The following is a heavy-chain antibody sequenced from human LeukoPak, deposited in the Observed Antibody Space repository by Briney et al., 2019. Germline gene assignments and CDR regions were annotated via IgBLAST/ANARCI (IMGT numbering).Heavy chain of an antibody. V-gene: IGHV1-2*02. CDR2: INPNSGGT. J-gene: IGHJ4*02. Sequence: GGSLRLSCAASGFTFTGYYMHWVRQAPGQGLEWMGWINPNSGGTNYAQKFQGRVTMTRDTSISTAYMELSRLRSDDTAVYYCARDFASKRHNYWGQGTLVTVSS. CDR1: GFTFTGYY. CDR3: ARDFASKRHNY.